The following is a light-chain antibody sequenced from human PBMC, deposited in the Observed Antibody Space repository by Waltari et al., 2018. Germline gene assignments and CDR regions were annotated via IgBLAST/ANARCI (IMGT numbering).Light chain of an antibody. J-gene: IGKJ3*01. Sequence: DIQMTKSPSSLSASVGDRVTITCRASPSISSYLNWYQQKPGKAPKLLIYAASSLQSGVPSRFSGSGSGTDFTLTISSLQPEDFATYYCQQSYSTPLFTFGPGTKVDIK. CDR1: PSISSY. CDR2: AAS. CDR3: QQSYSTPLFT. V-gene: IGKV1-39*01.